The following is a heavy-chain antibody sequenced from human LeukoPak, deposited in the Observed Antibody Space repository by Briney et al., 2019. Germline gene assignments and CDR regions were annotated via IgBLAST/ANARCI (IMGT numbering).Heavy chain of an antibody. CDR2: IIPIFGTA. D-gene: IGHD5-24*01. Sequence: SVKVSCKASGGSFSSYAANWVRQAPGQGLEWMGGIIPIFGTANYAQKFQGRVTMTEDTSTDTAYMELSSLRSEDTAVYYCATPEMATITARFDYWGQGTLVTVSS. J-gene: IGHJ4*02. CDR1: GGSFSSYA. CDR3: ATPEMATITARFDY. V-gene: IGHV1-69*06.